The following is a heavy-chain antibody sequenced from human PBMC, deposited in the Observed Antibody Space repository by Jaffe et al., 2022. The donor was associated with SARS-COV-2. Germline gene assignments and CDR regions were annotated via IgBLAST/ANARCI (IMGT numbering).Heavy chain of an antibody. CDR1: GYSFSDFG. D-gene: IGHD4-17*01. Sequence: QVLLVQSGAEVKKPGASVKVSCKASGYSFSDFGMSWVRQAPGQGLEWMGWIGAYNGNTDYVQRLQGRVTMTTDTATSTAYMELRSLRSDDTAVYYCARAGATVTTHFDFWGQGTLVTVST. J-gene: IGHJ4*02. CDR3: ARAGATVTTHFDF. V-gene: IGHV1-18*01. CDR2: IGAYNGNT.